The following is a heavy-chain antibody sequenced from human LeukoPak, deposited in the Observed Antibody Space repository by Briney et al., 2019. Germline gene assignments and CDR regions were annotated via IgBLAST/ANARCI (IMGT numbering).Heavy chain of an antibody. Sequence: PSETLSLTCTVSGGSISSYYWSWIRQPAGKGLEWIGRIYTSGSTNYNPSLKSRVTMSVDTSKNQFSLKLSSVTAADTAVYYCARGKAGYCSSTSCHLYYYYYMDVWGQGTPVTVSS. CDR2: IYTSGST. CDR1: GGSISSYY. D-gene: IGHD2-2*01. J-gene: IGHJ6*03. CDR3: ARGKAGYCSSTSCHLYYYYYMDV. V-gene: IGHV4-4*07.